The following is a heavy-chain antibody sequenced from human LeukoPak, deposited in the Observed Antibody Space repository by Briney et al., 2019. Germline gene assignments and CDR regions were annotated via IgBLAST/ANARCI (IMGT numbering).Heavy chain of an antibody. Sequence: GGSLRLSCAASGFTVSSNYMSWVRQAPGKGPEWVSVIYSGGSTYYADSVKGRFTISRDNSKNTLYLQMNSLRAEGTAVYYCARASNLLGFDPWGQGTLVTVSS. J-gene: IGHJ5*02. CDR3: ARASNLLGFDP. CDR2: IYSGGST. D-gene: IGHD2-8*02. V-gene: IGHV3-53*01. CDR1: GFTVSSNY.